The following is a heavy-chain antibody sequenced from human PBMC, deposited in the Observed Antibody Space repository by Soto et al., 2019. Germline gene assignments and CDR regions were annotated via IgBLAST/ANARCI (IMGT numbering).Heavy chain of an antibody. D-gene: IGHD3-10*01. J-gene: IGHJ4*02. V-gene: IGHV1-18*04. CDR1: GYTFTSYG. Sequence: ASVKVSCKASGYTFTSYGISWVRQAPGQGLEWMGWISAYNGNTNYAQKLQGRVTMTTDTSTSTAYMELRSLRSDDTAVYYCARDYSGSGSSITFDYWGQGTLVTVSS. CDR2: ISAYNGNT. CDR3: ARDYSGSGSSITFDY.